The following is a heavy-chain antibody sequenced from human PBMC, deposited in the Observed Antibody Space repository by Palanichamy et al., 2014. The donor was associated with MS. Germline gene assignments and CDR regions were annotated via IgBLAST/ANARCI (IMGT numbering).Heavy chain of an antibody. Sequence: EVRLVETGGALIQPGGSLRISCAASGFTVSSSHMNWVRQAPGKGLEWVSIIYSGGVTHSADSVKGRFTISRDNSKSTVYLEMNSLRVEDTAVYYCARVRGTIAVTVDYMDVWGKGTTVTVSS. J-gene: IGHJ6*03. CDR2: IYSGGVT. V-gene: IGHV3-53*02. D-gene: IGHD6-19*01. CDR3: ARVRGTIAVTVDYMDV. CDR1: GFTVSSSH.